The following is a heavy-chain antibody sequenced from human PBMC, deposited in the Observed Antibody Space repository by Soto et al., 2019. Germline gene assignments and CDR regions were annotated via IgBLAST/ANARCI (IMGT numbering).Heavy chain of an antibody. CDR2: VYYSGTT. J-gene: IGHJ4*02. Sequence: TLSLTCSVSGGSVSNKTYYWSWIRQPPGKRLEWIGYVYYSGTTNYNPSLKSRVTISVDMSKNQFSLRLSSVTAADTALYYCARTTAVPNALRSRYFFDYWGQGALVTVSS. CDR3: ARTTAVPNALRSRYFFDY. CDR1: GGSVSNKTYY. V-gene: IGHV4-61*01. D-gene: IGHD4-17*01.